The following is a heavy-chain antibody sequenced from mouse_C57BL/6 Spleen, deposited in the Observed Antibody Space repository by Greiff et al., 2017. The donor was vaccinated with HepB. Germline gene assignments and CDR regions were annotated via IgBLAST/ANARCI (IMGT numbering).Heavy chain of an antibody. Sequence: QVQLKESGAELVRPGTSVKVSCKASGYAFTNYLIEWVKQRPGQGLEWIGVIYPGSGGTNYNEKFKGKATLTADKSSSTAYMQLSSLTSEDSAVYFCAREEYTRFDYWGQGTTLTVSS. D-gene: IGHD5-1*01. J-gene: IGHJ2*01. CDR2: IYPGSGGT. V-gene: IGHV1-54*01. CDR1: GYAFTNYL. CDR3: AREEYTRFDY.